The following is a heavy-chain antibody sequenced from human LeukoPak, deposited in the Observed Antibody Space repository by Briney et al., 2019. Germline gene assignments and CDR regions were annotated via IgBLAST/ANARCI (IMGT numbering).Heavy chain of an antibody. CDR1: GGSISSGGYN. CDR2: IYYSGGT. J-gene: IGHJ4*02. CDR3: ARGSYVGPTSGYFDY. V-gene: IGHV4-31*03. Sequence: SETLSLTCTVSGGSISSGGYNWSWIRQHPGKGLECIGYIYYSGGTYYNPSLKSRVTISVDTSKNQFSLKLSSVTAADTAVYYCARGSYVGPTSGYFDYWGQGTLVTVSS. D-gene: IGHD1-26*01.